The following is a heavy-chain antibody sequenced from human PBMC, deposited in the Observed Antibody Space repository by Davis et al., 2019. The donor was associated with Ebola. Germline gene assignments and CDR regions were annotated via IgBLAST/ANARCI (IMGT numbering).Heavy chain of an antibody. J-gene: IGHJ4*02. CDR2: LSSSRSLI. Sequence: PGGSLRLSCAASGFTVSSNYMSWVRQPPGKGLEWVSYLSSSRSLIRYADSVQGRFTISRDDAKNSLYLQMNSLRDEDTAFYYCARVALADGPVPDWGQETLVTVSS. CDR3: ARVALADGPVPD. CDR1: GFTVSSNY. V-gene: IGHV3-48*02.